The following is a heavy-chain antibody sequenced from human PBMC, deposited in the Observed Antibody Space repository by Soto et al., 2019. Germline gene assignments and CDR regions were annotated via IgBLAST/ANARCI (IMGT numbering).Heavy chain of an antibody. CDR1: GFTFSSYA. D-gene: IGHD3-10*01. CDR2: ISGSGGST. J-gene: IGHJ6*03. CDR3: AKDVRERSGEKLYYYYYMDV. V-gene: IGHV3-23*01. Sequence: EVQLLESGGGLVQPGGSLRLSCAASGFTFSSYAMSWVRQAPGKGLEWVSAISGSGGSTYYADSVKGRFTISRDNSKNTLYLQMNSLRAEDTAVYYCAKDVRERSGEKLYYYYYMDVWGKGTTVTVSS.